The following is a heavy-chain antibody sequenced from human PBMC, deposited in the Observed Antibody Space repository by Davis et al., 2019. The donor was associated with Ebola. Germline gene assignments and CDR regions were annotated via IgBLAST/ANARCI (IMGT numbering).Heavy chain of an antibody. D-gene: IGHD6-6*01. J-gene: IGHJ4*02. Sequence: GESLKISCAASGFTVSSNYMSWVRQAPGKGLVWVSRINSDGSSTSYADSVKGRFTISRDNAKNSLYLQMNSLRAEDTAVYYCARDGSYSSSSGDYWGQGTLVTVSS. V-gene: IGHV3-74*01. CDR2: INSDGSST. CDR3: ARDGSYSSSSGDY. CDR1: GFTVSSNY.